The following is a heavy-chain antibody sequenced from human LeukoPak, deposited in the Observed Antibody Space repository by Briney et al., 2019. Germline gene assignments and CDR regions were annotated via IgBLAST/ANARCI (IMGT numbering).Heavy chain of an antibody. J-gene: IGHJ3*02. CDR2: ITGTT. CDR1: GFAFSSYA. CDR3: AKAFREYGSSTYSSFDI. Sequence: GGSLRLSCAASGFAFSSYAMSWVRQAPGKGLQWVSTITGTTHYADSVRGRFTISRDNSKNILYLQMNSLSTEDTAIYYCAKAFREYGSSTYSSFDIWGQGTMVTVSS. D-gene: IGHD6-13*01. V-gene: IGHV3-23*01.